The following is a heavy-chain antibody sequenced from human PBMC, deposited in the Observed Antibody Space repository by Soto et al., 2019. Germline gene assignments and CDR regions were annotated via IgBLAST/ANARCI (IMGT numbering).Heavy chain of an antibody. CDR2: ISYDGNDK. J-gene: IGHJ4*02. V-gene: IGHV3-30*18. CDR3: AKERYSSSWSPLDFDY. CDR1: GFTFSSYG. Sequence: GGSLRLSCAASGFTFSSYGMHWVRQAPGKGLEWVAVISYDGNDKYYADSVKGRFTISRDNSKNTLYLQINSLRAEDTAVFYCAKERYSSSWSPLDFDYRGQGTLVTVSS. D-gene: IGHD6-13*01.